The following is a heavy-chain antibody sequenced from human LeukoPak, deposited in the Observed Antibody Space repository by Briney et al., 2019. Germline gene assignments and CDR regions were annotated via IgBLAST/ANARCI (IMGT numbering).Heavy chain of an antibody. Sequence: SVKVSCKASGGTFSSYAIGWVRQAPGQGLEWMGGIIPIFGTANYAQRFQGRVTITADESTSTAYMELSSLRSEDTAVYYCARGSSPAYDILTGTLPYGMDVWGKGTTVTVSS. CDR3: ARGSSPAYDILTGTLPYGMDV. CDR1: GGTFSSYA. J-gene: IGHJ6*04. CDR2: IIPIFGTA. V-gene: IGHV1-69*13. D-gene: IGHD3-9*01.